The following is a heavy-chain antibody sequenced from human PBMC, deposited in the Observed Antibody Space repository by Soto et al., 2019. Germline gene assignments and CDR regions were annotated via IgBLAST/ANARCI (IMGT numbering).Heavy chain of an antibody. CDR1: GGSISGYY. D-gene: IGHD1-26*01. J-gene: IGHJ6*02. Sequence: SETLSLTCNVAGGSISGYYWSWIRQSPGKGLEYIGYIYYRGSTNYNSSHKSRVTMSVDTSRNQFSLKMNSVTAADTAVYYCARQQLLPFYYALDVWGQGTTVTSP. V-gene: IGHV4-59*01. CDR2: IYYRGST. CDR3: ARQQLLPFYYALDV.